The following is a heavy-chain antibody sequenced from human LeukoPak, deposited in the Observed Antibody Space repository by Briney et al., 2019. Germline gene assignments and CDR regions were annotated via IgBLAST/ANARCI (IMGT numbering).Heavy chain of an antibody. CDR1: GFTFSSYA. V-gene: IGHV3-30-3*01. J-gene: IGHJ4*02. CDR2: ISYDGSNK. CDR3: ARGGLRWRTSEYFDY. Sequence: LTGRSLRLSCAASGFTFSSYAMHWVRQAPGKGLEWVAVISYDGSNKYYADSVKGRFTISRDNSKNTLYLQMNSLRAEDTAVYYCARGGLRWRTSEYFDYWGQGTLVTVSS. D-gene: IGHD2-2*01.